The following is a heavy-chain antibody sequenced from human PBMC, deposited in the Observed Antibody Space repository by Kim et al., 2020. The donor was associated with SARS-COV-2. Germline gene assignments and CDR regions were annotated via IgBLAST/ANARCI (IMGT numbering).Heavy chain of an antibody. J-gene: IGHJ6*04. CDR1: GGSISSSSYY. D-gene: IGHD1-26*01. CDR3: ARHGGGSYYAGAAGYYYFGMDV. V-gene: IGHV4-39*01. CDR2: IYYSGST. Sequence: SETLSLTCTVSGGSISSSSYYWGWIRQPPGKGLEWIGSIYYSGSTYYNPSLKSRVTISVDTSKNQFSLKLSSVTAADTAVYYCARHGGGSYYAGAAGYYYFGMDVWGAGTTVTVSS.